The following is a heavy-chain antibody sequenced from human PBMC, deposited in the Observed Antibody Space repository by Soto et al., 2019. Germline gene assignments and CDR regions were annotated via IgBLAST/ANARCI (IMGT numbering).Heavy chain of an antibody. CDR2: IIPIFGTA. CDR3: ARETGYYSLDFDY. V-gene: IGHV1-69*13. J-gene: IGHJ4*02. Sequence: SVKVSCKASGGAFSSYAISWVRQAPGQGLEWMGGIIPIFGTANYAQKFQGRVTITADESTSTAYMELSSLRSEDTAVYYCARETGYYSLDFDYWGQGTLVTVSS. D-gene: IGHD3-9*01. CDR1: GGAFSSYA.